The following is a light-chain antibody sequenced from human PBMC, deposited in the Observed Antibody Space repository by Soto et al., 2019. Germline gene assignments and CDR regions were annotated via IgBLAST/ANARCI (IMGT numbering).Light chain of an antibody. CDR2: EVS. V-gene: IGLV2-8*01. CDR3: SSYAGSNNFV. J-gene: IGLJ1*01. Sequence: QSVLTQPPSASGSPGQSVTISCTGTSSDVGGYNYVSWYQQHPGKAPKLMMYEVSKRPSGVPDRFSGSKSGNTASLTVSGLQAEYEADYYCSSYAGSNNFVFGTGTKLTVL. CDR1: SSDVGGYNY.